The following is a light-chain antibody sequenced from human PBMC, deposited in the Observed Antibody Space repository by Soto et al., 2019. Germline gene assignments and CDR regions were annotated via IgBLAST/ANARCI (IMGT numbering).Light chain of an antibody. CDR3: QQYGSSPWT. J-gene: IGKJ1*01. V-gene: IGKV3-20*01. CDR1: QSVRSSY. CDR2: GAS. Sequence: EIVMTQSPATLSVSPGERATRSCRASQSVRSSYLAWYQQKPGRAPRLLIHGASSRATGIPDRFSGSGSGTDFTLTISRLEPEDFAVYYCQQYGSSPWTFGLGTKVDIK.